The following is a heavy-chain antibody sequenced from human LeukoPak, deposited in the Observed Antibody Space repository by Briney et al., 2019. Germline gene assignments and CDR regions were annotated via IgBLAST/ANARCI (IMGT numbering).Heavy chain of an antibody. Sequence: GASVKVSCKASGGTFDSYTLSWVRQAPGQGLEWMGWINPNSGGTNYAQKFQGRVTMTRDTSISTAYMELSRLRSDDTAVYYCARARGYSYGYYFDYWGQGTLVTVSS. D-gene: IGHD5-18*01. CDR2: INPNSGGT. CDR3: ARARGYSYGYYFDY. V-gene: IGHV1-2*02. CDR1: GGTFDSYT. J-gene: IGHJ4*02.